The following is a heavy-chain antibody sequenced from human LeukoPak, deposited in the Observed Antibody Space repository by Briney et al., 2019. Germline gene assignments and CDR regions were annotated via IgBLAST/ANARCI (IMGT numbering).Heavy chain of an antibody. V-gene: IGHV3-48*02. CDR2: ISSDSRPI. D-gene: IGHD3-10*01. J-gene: IGHJ4*02. CDR1: GFTFITYS. Sequence: GGSLRLSCAASGFTFITYSMNWVRQAPGKGLEWVAYISSDSRPIYYADSVKGRFTISRDNAKNSLYLQMKSLRDEDTAVYYCARYGSGTSYITNYFDYWGQGTLVTVSS. CDR3: ARYGSGTSYITNYFDY.